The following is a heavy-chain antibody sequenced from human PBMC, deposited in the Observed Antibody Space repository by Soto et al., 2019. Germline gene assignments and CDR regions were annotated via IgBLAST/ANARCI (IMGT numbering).Heavy chain of an antibody. D-gene: IGHD2-21*02. CDR3: TRARRVVVTAIIVLTNPFDY. CDR1: GFTFGDYA. CDR2: IRSKAYGGTT. J-gene: IGHJ4*01. V-gene: IGHV3-49*03. Sequence: PGGSLRLSCTASGFTFGDYAMSWFRQAPGKGLEWVGFIRSKAYGGTTEYAASVKGRFTISRDDSKSIAYLQMNSLKTEDTAVYYCTRARRVVVTAIIVLTNPFDYWGPGTLVTVSS.